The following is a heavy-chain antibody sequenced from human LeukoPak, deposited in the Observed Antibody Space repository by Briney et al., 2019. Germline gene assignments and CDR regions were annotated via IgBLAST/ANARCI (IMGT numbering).Heavy chain of an antibody. CDR3: AKDGRQRKTYFYGSGSANAFDI. Sequence: GGSLRLSCAASGFTFSNYGIHWVRQAPGKGLEWVAFIRYDGSNKYYADFVKGRFTISRDNSKNTLYLQMSSLRAEDTAVYYWAKDGRQRKTYFYGSGSANAFDIWGQGTMVTVSP. V-gene: IGHV3-30*02. D-gene: IGHD3-10*01. CDR2: IRYDGSNK. J-gene: IGHJ3*02. CDR1: GFTFSNYG.